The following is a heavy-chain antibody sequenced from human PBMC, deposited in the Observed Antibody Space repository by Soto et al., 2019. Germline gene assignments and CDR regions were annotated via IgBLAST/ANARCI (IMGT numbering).Heavy chain of an antibody. Sequence: GGSLRLSCVASGFIFSDYAMHWARQAPGKGLEWVALIPPAGTNQYYADSAKGRFTISGDNSKNTLYLQMNSLRPEDTGLYYCARENSRISPRLFQHWGHGTLVTVSS. CDR1: GFIFSDYA. CDR2: IPPAGTNQ. CDR3: ARENSRISPRLFQH. D-gene: IGHD6-6*01. V-gene: IGHV3-30-3*01. J-gene: IGHJ1*01.